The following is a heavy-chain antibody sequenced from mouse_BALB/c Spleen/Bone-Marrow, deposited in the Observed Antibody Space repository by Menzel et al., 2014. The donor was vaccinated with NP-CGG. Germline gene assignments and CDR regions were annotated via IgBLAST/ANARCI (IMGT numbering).Heavy chain of an antibody. CDR3: ARRGTTAKDYAMDY. V-gene: IGHV1S126*01. Sequence: QVQLQQSGAELVKPGASVKISCKASGYTFTRYWMNWVKQRPGQGLEWIGEIDPSDSYTNNNQKFKDKATLTVDKSSSTAYMQLSSLTSEDSAVYYCARRGTTAKDYAMDYRGQGTSVTVSS. CDR2: IDPSDSYT. J-gene: IGHJ4*01. D-gene: IGHD1-2*01. CDR1: GYTFTRYW.